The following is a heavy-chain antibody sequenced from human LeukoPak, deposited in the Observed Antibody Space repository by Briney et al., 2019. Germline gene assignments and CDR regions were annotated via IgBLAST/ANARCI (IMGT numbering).Heavy chain of an antibody. J-gene: IGHJ3*02. CDR1: GFTFSSYA. CDR2: ISGSGGST. D-gene: IGHD3-22*01. Sequence: GSLRLSCAASGFTFSSYAMSWVRQAPGKGLEWVSAISGSGGSTYYAASVKGRFTISRDNSKNTLYLQMNSLRAEDTAVYYCAKVGHYYDSSGYSIGDAFDIWGQGTMVTVSS. CDR3: AKVGHYYDSSGYSIGDAFDI. V-gene: IGHV3-23*01.